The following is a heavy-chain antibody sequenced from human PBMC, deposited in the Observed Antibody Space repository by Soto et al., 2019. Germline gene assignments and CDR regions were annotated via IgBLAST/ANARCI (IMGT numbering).Heavy chain of an antibody. J-gene: IGHJ4*02. CDR1: GFSFDEHA. CDR3: GKDLTPGGLES. CDR2: LLWHGDRP. V-gene: IGHV3-9*01. Sequence: EAQLVESGGGLVQPGGSPRLSCAFSGFSFDEHAMHWVRQAPGKGREWVAGLLWHGDRPGYADSVKGPFTISRDSAKDFLYLQMNSLRSEDTALYYCGKDLTPGGLESWGQGTLVTVSS. D-gene: IGHD4-4*01.